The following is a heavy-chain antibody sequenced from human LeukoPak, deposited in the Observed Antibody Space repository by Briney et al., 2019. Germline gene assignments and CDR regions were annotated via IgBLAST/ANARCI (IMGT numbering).Heavy chain of an antibody. CDR1: GFTFSSYW. CDR2: IKQDGSEN. J-gene: IGHJ4*02. CDR3: ARAGIIVGANVYFDC. Sequence: GGPRRLSGAASGFTFSSYWMSWVRQAPGKGLEWLANIKQDGSENYYVDSVKGRFTISRDNAKNSLYLQMNSLRAEDTAVYYCARAGIIVGANVYFDCWGQGTLVTASS. V-gene: IGHV3-7*01. D-gene: IGHD1-26*01.